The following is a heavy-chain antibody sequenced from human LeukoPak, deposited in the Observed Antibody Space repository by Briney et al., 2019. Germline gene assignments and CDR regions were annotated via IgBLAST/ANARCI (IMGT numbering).Heavy chain of an antibody. D-gene: IGHD3-10*01. Sequence: GGSLRLSCAASGFTFEDYGMRWVRHALGKGLEWGPRINWNGGSTDYADSVKGRFTISRDTAKNSLYLQMYRLRDEDTAVYYCARELREVSNWFDPWGQGTVVSVFS. CDR2: INWNGGST. CDR3: ARELREVSNWFDP. V-gene: IGHV3-20*04. CDR1: GFTFEDYG. J-gene: IGHJ5*02.